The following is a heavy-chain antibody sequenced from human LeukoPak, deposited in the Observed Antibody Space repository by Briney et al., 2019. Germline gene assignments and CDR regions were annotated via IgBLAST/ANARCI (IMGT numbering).Heavy chain of an antibody. CDR2: ISGSGGNT. V-gene: IGHV3-23*01. CDR3: AKTRYGSTSHAPDY. J-gene: IGHJ4*02. D-gene: IGHD3-10*01. Sequence: HAGGSLRLSCAASGLTFTSYSMTWVRQAPGKGLQWVSTISGSGGNTYYADSVKGRFTISRDNSKNTLSLQMNSLRAEDTAVYYCAKTRYGSTSHAPDYWGQGTLVTVSS. CDR1: GLTFTSYS.